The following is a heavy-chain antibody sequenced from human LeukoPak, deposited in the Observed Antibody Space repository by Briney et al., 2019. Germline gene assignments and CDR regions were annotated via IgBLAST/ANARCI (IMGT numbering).Heavy chain of an antibody. Sequence: SETLSLTCTVSGGSISSGGYYWSWLRQHPGKGLEWIGYIYYSGSTYYNPSLKSRVTISVDTSKNQFSLKLSSVIAADTAVYYCARVSYSKAHDYWGQGTLVTVSS. V-gene: IGHV4-31*03. CDR3: ARVSYSKAHDY. CDR2: IYYSGST. CDR1: GGSISSGGYY. D-gene: IGHD6-13*01. J-gene: IGHJ4*02.